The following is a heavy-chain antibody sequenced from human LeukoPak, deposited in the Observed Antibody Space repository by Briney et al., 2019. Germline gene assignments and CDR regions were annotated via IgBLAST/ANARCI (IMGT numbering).Heavy chain of an antibody. D-gene: IGHD6-19*01. Sequence: SVKVSCKASGYTFTSYGISWVRQAPGQGLEWMGGIIPIFGTANYAQKFQGRVTITADESTSTAYMELSSLRSEDTAVYYCARDRGGAVAGDAFDIWGQGTMVTVSS. CDR3: ARDRGGAVAGDAFDI. CDR1: GYTFTSYG. J-gene: IGHJ3*02. CDR2: IIPIFGTA. V-gene: IGHV1-69*13.